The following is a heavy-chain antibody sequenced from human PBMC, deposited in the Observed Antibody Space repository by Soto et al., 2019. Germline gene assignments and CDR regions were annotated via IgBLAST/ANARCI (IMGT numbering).Heavy chain of an antibody. CDR3: ARDVVGEQRWDYHGMDV. CDR2: ISAYTGNT. Sequence: ASVKVSCKASGYTFTSYGISWVRQAPGQGLEWMGWISAYTGNTNYAQKLQGRVTMTTDTSTSTAYMELRSLRSDDTAVYDCARDVVGEQRWDYHGMDVWGQGTKVTVYS. D-gene: IGHD1-26*01. J-gene: IGHJ6*02. V-gene: IGHV1-18*01. CDR1: GYTFTSYG.